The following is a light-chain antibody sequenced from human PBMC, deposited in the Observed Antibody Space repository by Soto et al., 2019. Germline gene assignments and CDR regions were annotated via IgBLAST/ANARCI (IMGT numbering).Light chain of an antibody. V-gene: IGKV4-1*01. CDR2: WAS. CDR3: QQYYSPPLT. Sequence: DIVMTPSPDSRAVSLGERATITCKSSKIILSSTKNKYSLSWYQQKPGHPPKLLIYWASTRESGVPDRFSGSGSGTDFTLTISSLQAEDVAVYYCQQYYSPPLTFGGGTKLEIK. J-gene: IGKJ4*01. CDR1: KIILSSTKNKYS.